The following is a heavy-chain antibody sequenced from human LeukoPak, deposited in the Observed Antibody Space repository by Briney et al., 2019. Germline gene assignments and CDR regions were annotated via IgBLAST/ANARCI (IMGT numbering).Heavy chain of an antibody. D-gene: IGHD2-2*01. Sequence: SGGSLRLSCAASGFTFSSYGMHWVRQAPGKGLEWVAFIRYDGSNKYYADSVKGRFTISRDNSKNTLYLQMNSLRAEDTAVYYCAKDDCSSTSCYAPLYYMDVWGKGTTVTVSS. CDR3: AKDDCSSTSCYAPLYYMDV. J-gene: IGHJ6*03. V-gene: IGHV3-30*02. CDR1: GFTFSSYG. CDR2: IRYDGSNK.